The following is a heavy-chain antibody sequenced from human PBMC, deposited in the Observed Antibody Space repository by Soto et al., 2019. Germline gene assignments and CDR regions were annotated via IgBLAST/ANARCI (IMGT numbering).Heavy chain of an antibody. J-gene: IGHJ4*02. D-gene: IGHD1-26*01. CDR1: GFTFSSYA. V-gene: IGHV3-23*01. CDR3: AKRRGAGGNFDY. Sequence: DVQLLESGGGLVQPEGSLRLSCAASGFTFSSYAMGWVRQGPGKGLEWVAVVSIGGSTHYADSVRGRFPISRGNSKNTLSLQMISVTAEDTAVYFCAKRRGAGGNFDYWGQGALVTVSS. CDR2: VSIGGST.